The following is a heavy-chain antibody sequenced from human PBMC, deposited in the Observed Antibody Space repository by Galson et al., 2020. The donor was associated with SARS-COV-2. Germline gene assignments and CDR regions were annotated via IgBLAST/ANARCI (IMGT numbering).Heavy chain of an antibody. J-gene: IGHJ6*02. CDR2: INHSGST. D-gene: IGHD3-3*01. V-gene: IGHV4-34*01. CDR1: GGSFSGYY. CDR3: ARGGGYDFWSGYSDYGMDV. Sequence: SETLSLTCAVYGGSFSGYYWSWIRQPPGQGLEWIGDINHSGSTNYNPSLKSRVTISVDTSKNQFSLKLSSVTAVDTAVYYCARGGGYDFWSGYSDYGMDVWGQGTTVTVSS.